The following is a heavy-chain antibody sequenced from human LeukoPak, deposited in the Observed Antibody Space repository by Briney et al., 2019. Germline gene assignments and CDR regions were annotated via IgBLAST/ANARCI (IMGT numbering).Heavy chain of an antibody. V-gene: IGHV3-48*03. CDR3: ARGVYYSGYGNFDY. CDR1: GFTFSSYE. Sequence: QPGGSLRLSCAASGFTFSSYEMNWVRQAPGKGLEWVSYISSSGSTIYYVDSVKGRFTISRDNAKNSLYLQMNSLRAEDTAVYYCARGVYYSGYGNFDYWGQGTLVTVSS. CDR2: ISSSGSTI. J-gene: IGHJ4*02. D-gene: IGHD5-12*01.